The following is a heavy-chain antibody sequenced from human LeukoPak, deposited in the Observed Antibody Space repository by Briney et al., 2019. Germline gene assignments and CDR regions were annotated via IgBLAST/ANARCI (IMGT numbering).Heavy chain of an antibody. CDR1: GGSISSGSYY. Sequence: PSETLSLTCTVSGGSISSGSYYWRWIRQPAGKGLEWIGRIYTSGSTNYNPSLKSRITITVDTSKNQFSLKLSSVTAADTAVYYCATYSYYYPKDAFDIWGQGTMVTVSS. J-gene: IGHJ3*02. V-gene: IGHV4-61*02. CDR3: ATYSYYYPKDAFDI. CDR2: IYTSGST. D-gene: IGHD3-10*01.